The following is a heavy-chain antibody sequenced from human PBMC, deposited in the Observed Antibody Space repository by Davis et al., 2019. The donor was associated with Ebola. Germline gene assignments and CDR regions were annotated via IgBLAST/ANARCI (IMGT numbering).Heavy chain of an antibody. CDR1: GGTFSSYA. CDR2: IIPILGIA. V-gene: IGHV1-69*10. J-gene: IGHJ2*01. CDR3: ASGLVRGESYWYFDL. D-gene: IGHD6-6*01. Sequence: SVTVSCKASGGTFSSYAISWVRQAPGQGLEWMGGIIPILGIANYAQKSQGRVTITADESTSTAYMELSSLRSEDTAVYYCASGLVRGESYWYFDLWGRGTLVTVSS.